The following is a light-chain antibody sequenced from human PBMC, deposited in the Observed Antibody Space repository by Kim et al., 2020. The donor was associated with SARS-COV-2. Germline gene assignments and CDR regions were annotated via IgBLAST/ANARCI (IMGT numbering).Light chain of an antibody. CDR2: GAS. V-gene: IGKV1-39*01. CDR1: QNIANY. J-gene: IGKJ1*01. CDR3: QQSYGTPRT. Sequence: ASLGEIGTITCRAGQNIANYLNWYQQKPGKALKVLIYGASSLRSGVPSRFSCSGSGTDFTLTISSLQPEDFATYYCQQSYGTPRTFGQGTKVDIK.